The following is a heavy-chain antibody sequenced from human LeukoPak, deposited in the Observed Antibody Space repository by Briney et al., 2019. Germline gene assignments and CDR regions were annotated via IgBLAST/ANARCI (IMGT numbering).Heavy chain of an antibody. CDR3: VRHCSGGSCYGDAFDI. CDR1: GFTVSSNY. J-gene: IGHJ3*02. Sequence: PGGSLRLSCAASGFTVSSNYMSWVRQAPGKGLEWVSVIYSGGSTYYADSVKGRFTISRDNSKNTLYLQMNSLRAEDTAVYYCVRHCSGGSCYGDAFDIWGQGTMVTVSS. V-gene: IGHV3-53*01. D-gene: IGHD2-15*01. CDR2: IYSGGST.